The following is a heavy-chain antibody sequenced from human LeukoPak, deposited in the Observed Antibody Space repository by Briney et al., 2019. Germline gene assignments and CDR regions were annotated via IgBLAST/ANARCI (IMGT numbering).Heavy chain of an antibody. CDR3: ASLKGYAYFDY. J-gene: IGHJ4*02. V-gene: IGHV3-7*01. Sequence: GGSLRLSCAASGFTFSSYWMSWVRQAPGKGLEWVANIKQDGSEKYYVDSVKGRFTISRDNAKNSLYLQMNSLRAEDTAVYYCASLKGYAYFDYWGQGTLVTVSS. CDR2: IKQDGSEK. CDR1: GFTFSSYW. D-gene: IGHD5-12*01.